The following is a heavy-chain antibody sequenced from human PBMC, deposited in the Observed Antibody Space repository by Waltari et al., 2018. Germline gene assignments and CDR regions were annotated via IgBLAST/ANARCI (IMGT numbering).Heavy chain of an antibody. CDR2: YEPEDGET. CDR3: ATARIFGVVRHYFYYGLDV. Sequence: QVHLVQSGAEVKKPGASVKVSCKVSGSTLIESFMHWVRQSPGKGLEWMGGYEPEDGETIYEKKFQGRVTMTEDTSTDTAYMELSSLRSEDTAVYYCATARIFGVVRHYFYYGLDVWGPGTTVTVSS. CDR1: GSTLIESF. V-gene: IGHV1-24*01. J-gene: IGHJ6*02. D-gene: IGHD3-3*01.